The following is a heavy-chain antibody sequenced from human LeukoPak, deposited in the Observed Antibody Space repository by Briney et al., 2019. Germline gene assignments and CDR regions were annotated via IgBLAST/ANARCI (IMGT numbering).Heavy chain of an antibody. D-gene: IGHD4-17*01. CDR3: ARVRDGDYGYIGFDP. V-gene: IGHV4-31*03. J-gene: IGHJ5*02. CDR1: GGSFSGGGYY. CDR2: IYYSGRT. Sequence: PSETLSLTCTVSGGSFSGGGYYWSWIRQHPGKGLEWIGYIYYSGRTYYNPSLKSRVTISVDTSKNQFSLKLSSVTAADTAVYHCARVRDGDYGYIGFDPWGQGTLVTVSS.